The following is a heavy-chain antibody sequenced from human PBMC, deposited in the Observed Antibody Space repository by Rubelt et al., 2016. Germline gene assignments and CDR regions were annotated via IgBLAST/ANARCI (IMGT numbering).Heavy chain of an antibody. J-gene: IGHJ5*02. CDR1: GGSISSSSYY. CDR2: SFYTGRA. D-gene: IGHD6-6*01. Sequence: QLQLQESGPGLVKPSETLSLTCTVSGGSISSSSYYWGWIRQPPGKGLGWLGSSFYTGRASLNPSLRSLVTISVDTSKNQFSLKLSSVTAADTAVYYCVREIIAARPETAWGQGTLVTVSS. CDR3: VREIIAARPETA. V-gene: IGHV4-39*07.